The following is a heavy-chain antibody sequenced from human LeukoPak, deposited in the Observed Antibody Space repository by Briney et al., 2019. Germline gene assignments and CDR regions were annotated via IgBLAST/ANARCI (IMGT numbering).Heavy chain of an antibody. J-gene: IGHJ4*02. D-gene: IGHD5-12*01. Sequence: SETLSLTCSVSGNSISNNYWGWIRQPPGKGLEWIGYIYDSGSTSYNPSLKSRVTISVDTSKNQFSLKVSSVTAADTAVYYCAMEGENSGPDFDYWGQGTLVTVSS. V-gene: IGHV4-59*01. CDR3: AMEGENSGPDFDY. CDR2: IYDSGST. CDR1: GNSISNNY.